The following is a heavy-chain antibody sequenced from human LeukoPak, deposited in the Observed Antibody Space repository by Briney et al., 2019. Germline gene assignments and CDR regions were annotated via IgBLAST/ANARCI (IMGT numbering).Heavy chain of an antibody. CDR2: INHSGST. Sequence: SETLSLTCAVYGGSFSGYYWSWIRQPPGKGLEWIGEINHSGSTNYNPSLKGRVTISVDTSKNQFSLKLSSVTAVDTAVYYCATHLSPGRPGRKGKPFDYWGQGTLVTVSS. J-gene: IGHJ4*02. CDR3: ATHLSPGRPGRKGKPFDY. CDR1: GGSFSGYY. V-gene: IGHV4-34*01. D-gene: IGHD1-1*01.